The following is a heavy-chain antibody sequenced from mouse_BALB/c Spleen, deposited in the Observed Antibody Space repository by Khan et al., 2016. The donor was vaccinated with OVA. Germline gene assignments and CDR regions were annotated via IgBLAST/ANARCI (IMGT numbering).Heavy chain of an antibody. V-gene: IGHV5-6*01. Sequence: EVELVESGGDVVKPGGSLKLSCAASGFTFSTYGMSWVRQTPDKRLEWVATVSTGGHYTFYPHTVKGRFTISRDNAKNTLYLQLSSLKSEDTAMFYCARLAYYCDSGGFAYWGQETLGTVSA. J-gene: IGHJ3*01. D-gene: IGHD1-1*01. CDR2: VSTGGHYT. CDR1: GFTFSTYG. CDR3: ARLAYYCDSGGFAY.